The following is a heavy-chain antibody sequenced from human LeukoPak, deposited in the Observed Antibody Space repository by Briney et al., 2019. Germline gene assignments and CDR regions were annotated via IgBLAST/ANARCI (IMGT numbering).Heavy chain of an antibody. Sequence: PGGSLRLSCAASGFTFSSYGMHWVRQAPGKGLEWVAVISYDGSNKYYADSVKGRFTISRDNSENTLYPQMNSLRAEDTAVYYCAKELRSYCTNGVCQMGYYYYGMDVWGQGTTVTVSS. J-gene: IGHJ6*02. CDR3: AKELRSYCTNGVCQMGYYYYGMDV. V-gene: IGHV3-30*18. D-gene: IGHD2-8*01. CDR1: GFTFSSYG. CDR2: ISYDGSNK.